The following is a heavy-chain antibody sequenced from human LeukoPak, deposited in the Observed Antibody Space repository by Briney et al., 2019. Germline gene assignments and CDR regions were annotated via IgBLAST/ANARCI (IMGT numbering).Heavy chain of an antibody. Sequence: GSLRLSCAASGSTFSSYSMNWVRQAPGKGLEWVSSIDSSGGYMFYADSVKGRFIISRDNAKDSLYLQMNSLRVEDTAVYYCLRGDRRDYWGQGTLVTVSS. CDR2: IDSSGGYM. V-gene: IGHV3-21*06. CDR1: GSTFSSYS. CDR3: LRGDRRDY. J-gene: IGHJ4*02.